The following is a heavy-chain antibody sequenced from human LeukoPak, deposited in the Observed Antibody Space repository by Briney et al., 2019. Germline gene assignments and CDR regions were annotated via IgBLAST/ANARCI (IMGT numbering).Heavy chain of an antibody. Sequence: ASVKVSCKASNYMFTSSGINWVRQAPGQGLEWIGWINAYNGDTNFAQKIQGRVTMTIDTSTNTAYMELGSLRSDDTAVYYCAARVVISTGDTFDIWGQGTMVTVSS. CDR1: NYMFTSSG. CDR2: INAYNGDT. D-gene: IGHD4-23*01. J-gene: IGHJ3*02. CDR3: AARVVISTGDTFDI. V-gene: IGHV1-18*01.